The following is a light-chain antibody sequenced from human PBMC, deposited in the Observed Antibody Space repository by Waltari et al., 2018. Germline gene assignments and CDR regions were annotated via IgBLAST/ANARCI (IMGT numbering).Light chain of an antibody. CDR2: INE. CDR1: SSNIGSNT. Sequence: QSVLTQPPSASGTPGQRVTISCSGSSSNIGSNTVNWFQQLPGTAPKLLIYINEHRPSGVPDRFSGSKSGTSASLAISGLQSEDEADYYCAAWDDSLNGNWVFGGGTKLTVL. CDR3: AAWDDSLNGNWV. J-gene: IGLJ3*02. V-gene: IGLV1-44*01.